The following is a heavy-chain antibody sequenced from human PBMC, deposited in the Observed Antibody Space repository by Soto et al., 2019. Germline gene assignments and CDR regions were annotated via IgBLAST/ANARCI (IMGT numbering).Heavy chain of an antibody. V-gene: IGHV4-4*02. Sequence: QVQLQESGPGLVKPSGTLSLTCAVSGVSISSHDWWTWVRQPPGKGLEWIGESHQSGDTNYNSSLESRVTISVDKSKNQFSLKLNSVTLADTAVYYCATRDSGRFYWGQGTLVTVSS. CDR3: ATRDSGRFY. CDR2: SHQSGDT. J-gene: IGHJ4*02. CDR1: GVSISSHDW. D-gene: IGHD6-13*01.